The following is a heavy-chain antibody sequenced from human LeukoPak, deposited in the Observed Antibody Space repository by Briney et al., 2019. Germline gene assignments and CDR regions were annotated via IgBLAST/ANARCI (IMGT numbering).Heavy chain of an antibody. CDR2: IDLSDSYT. V-gene: IGHV5-10-1*01. J-gene: IGHJ5*02. CDR1: GYSFTSYW. D-gene: IGHD1-14*01. CDR3: ARHPLVYPEFDP. Sequence: GESLKISCKGSGYSFTSYWISWVRQMPGKGLEWMGRIDLSDSYTNYSPSFQGHVTISADKSISTAYLRWSSLKASDTAMYYCARHPLVYPEFDPWGQGTLVTVSS.